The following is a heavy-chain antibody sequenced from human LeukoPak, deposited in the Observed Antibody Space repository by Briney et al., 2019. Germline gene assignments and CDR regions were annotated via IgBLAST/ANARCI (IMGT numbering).Heavy chain of an antibody. CDR2: ISYDGSNK. CDR3: AKDLRQSVYILTGYAFDY. D-gene: IGHD3-9*01. CDR1: GFTFSSYG. V-gene: IGHV3-30*18. Sequence: GGSLRLSCAASGFTFSSYGMHWVRQAPGKGLEWVAVISYDGSNKYYADSVKGRFTISRDNSKNTLYLQMNSLRAEDTAVYYCAKDLRQSVYILTGYAFDYWGQGTLVTVSS. J-gene: IGHJ4*02.